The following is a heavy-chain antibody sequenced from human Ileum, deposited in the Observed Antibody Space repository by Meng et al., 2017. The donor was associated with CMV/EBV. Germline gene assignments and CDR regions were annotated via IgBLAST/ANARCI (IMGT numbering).Heavy chain of an antibody. Sequence: LPCPVSGGSISSYYWSWIRQPPGKGLEWIGYIYYSGSTNYNPSLKSRVTISVDTSKNQFSLKLSSVTAADTAVYYCARDRLASFDYWGQGTLVTVSS. CDR1: GGSISSYY. D-gene: IGHD6-19*01. J-gene: IGHJ4*02. CDR3: ARDRLASFDY. V-gene: IGHV4-59*01. CDR2: IYYSGST.